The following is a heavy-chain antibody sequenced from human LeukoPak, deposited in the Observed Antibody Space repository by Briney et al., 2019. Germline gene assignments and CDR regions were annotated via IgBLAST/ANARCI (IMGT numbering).Heavy chain of an antibody. Sequence: GGSLRLSCAASGFTLSSYRVNWVRQAPGRGLEWVSYVSSGGNTIYYADSVKGRFTISRDNAKNSLYLQMSSLRAEDTAVYYCARDTDCGGDCYAVHDAFDIWGQGTMVTVSS. V-gene: IGHV3-48*01. CDR1: GFTLSSYR. J-gene: IGHJ3*02. CDR2: VSSGGNTI. D-gene: IGHD2-21*01. CDR3: ARDTDCGGDCYAVHDAFDI.